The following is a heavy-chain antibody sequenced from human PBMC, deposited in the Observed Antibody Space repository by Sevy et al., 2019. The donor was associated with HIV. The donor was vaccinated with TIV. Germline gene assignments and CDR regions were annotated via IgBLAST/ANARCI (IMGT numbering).Heavy chain of an antibody. J-gene: IGHJ3*02. CDR2: ISWNSGSI. CDR3: AKMDAGNNWNARRTNAFDI. V-gene: IGHV3-9*01. D-gene: IGHD1-20*01. CDR1: GFTFDDYA. Sequence: GGSLRLSCAASGFTFDDYAMHWVRQAPGKGLEWVSGISWNSGSIGYADSVKGRFTISRDNAKNSRYLQMNSLRAEDTALYYCAKMDAGNNWNARRTNAFDIWDQGTMVTVSS.